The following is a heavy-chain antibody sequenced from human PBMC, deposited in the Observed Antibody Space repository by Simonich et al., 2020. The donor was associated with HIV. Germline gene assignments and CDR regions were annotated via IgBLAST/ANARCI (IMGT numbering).Heavy chain of an antibody. CDR1: GGSFSGYY. Sequence: QVQLQQWGAGLLKPSETLSLTCAVYGGSFSGYYWSWIRQPPGKGLGWIGEINHSGSTNYNPSLKSRVTISVDASKNQFSLKLSSVTAADTAVYYCTRGYGDYGDYWGQGTLVTVSS. CDR2: INHSGST. D-gene: IGHD4-17*01. CDR3: TRGYGDYGDY. V-gene: IGHV4-34*01. J-gene: IGHJ4*02.